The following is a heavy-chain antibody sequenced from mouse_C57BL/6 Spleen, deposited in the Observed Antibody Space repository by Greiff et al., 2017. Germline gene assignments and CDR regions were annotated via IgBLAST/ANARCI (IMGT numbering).Heavy chain of an antibody. V-gene: IGHV1-64*01. Sequence: QVQLQQPGAELVKPGASVKLSCKASGYTFTSYWMHWVKQRPGQGLEWIGIIHPNSGSTNYNEKFKSKATLTVDKSSSTAYMQLSSLTSEDSAVYYCARTGYDYPWFAYWGQGTLVTVSA. D-gene: IGHD2-4*01. CDR2: IHPNSGST. J-gene: IGHJ3*01. CDR1: GYTFTSYW. CDR3: ARTGYDYPWFAY.